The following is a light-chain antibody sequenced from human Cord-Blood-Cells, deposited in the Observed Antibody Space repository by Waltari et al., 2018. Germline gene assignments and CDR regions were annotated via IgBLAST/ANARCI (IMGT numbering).Light chain of an antibody. V-gene: IGLV2-8*01. CDR1: SSDVGGYNY. Sequence: QSALTQPPSASGSPGQSVTISCTGTSSDVGGYNYVSWYQQHPGKAPKLMIYEVSKRPSGAPDRVSGSKSGNTASLTVSGLQAEDEADYYCSSYAGSNNFVVFGGGTKLTIL. CDR2: EVS. J-gene: IGLJ2*01. CDR3: SSYAGSNNFVV.